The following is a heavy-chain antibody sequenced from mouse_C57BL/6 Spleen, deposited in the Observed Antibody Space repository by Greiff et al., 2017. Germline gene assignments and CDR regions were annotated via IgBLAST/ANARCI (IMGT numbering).Heavy chain of an antibody. CDR3: ASPITTVVAPYYYAMDY. CDR2: ISSGSSTI. D-gene: IGHD1-1*01. V-gene: IGHV5-17*01. CDR1: GFTFSDYG. Sequence: EVKLVESGGGLVKPGGSLKLSCAASGFTFSDYGMHWVRQAPEKGLEWVAYISSGSSTIYYADTVKGRFTISRDNAKNTLFLQMTSLRSEDTAMYYCASPITTVVAPYYYAMDYWGQGTSVTVSS. J-gene: IGHJ4*01.